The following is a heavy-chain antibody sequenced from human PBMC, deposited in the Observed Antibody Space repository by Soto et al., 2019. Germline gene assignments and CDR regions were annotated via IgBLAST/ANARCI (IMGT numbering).Heavy chain of an antibody. V-gene: IGHV3-7*01. D-gene: IGHD2-21*01. Sequence: PGVCRRGSAAASGCTFSNNWKSWVRQAPGKGLEWGGNIKQDGSESNYADSVKGRFTISRDNAENSLYLQMTSLRAEDTAVYFCASARHIGPWGQGTLVTVSS. CDR3: ASARHIGP. CDR2: IKQDGSES. J-gene: IGHJ1*01. CDR1: GCTFSNNW.